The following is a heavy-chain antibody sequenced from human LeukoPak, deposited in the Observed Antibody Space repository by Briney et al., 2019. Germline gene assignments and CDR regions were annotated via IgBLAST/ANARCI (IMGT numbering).Heavy chain of an antibody. V-gene: IGHV3-23*01. D-gene: IGHD4-23*01. CDR2: ISGSGGST. CDR3: ARDLRWRGGNGVDY. CDR1: GFTFSSYG. Sequence: RSGGSLRLSCAASGFTFSSYGMSWVRQAPGKGLEWVSAISGSGGSTYYADSVKGRFTISRDNSKNTLYLQMNSLRAEDTAVYYCARDLRWRGGNGVDYWGQGTLVTVSS. J-gene: IGHJ4*02.